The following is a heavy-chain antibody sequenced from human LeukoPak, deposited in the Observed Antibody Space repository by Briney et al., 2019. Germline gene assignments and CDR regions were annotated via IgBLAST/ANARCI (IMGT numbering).Heavy chain of an antibody. CDR2: IKQDGSEK. Sequence: GGSLRLSCAASGFTFSSYWMSWVRQAPGKGLEWVANIKQDGSEKYYVDSVKGRFTISRDNAKNSLYLQMNSLRAEDTVVCYCARDKYSYGSYYFDYWSQGTLVTVSS. CDR3: ARDKYSYGSYYFDY. CDR1: GFTFSSYW. V-gene: IGHV3-7*01. D-gene: IGHD5-18*01. J-gene: IGHJ4*02.